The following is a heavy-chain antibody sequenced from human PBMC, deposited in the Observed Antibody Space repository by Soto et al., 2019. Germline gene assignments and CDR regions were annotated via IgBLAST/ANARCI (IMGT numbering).Heavy chain of an antibody. CDR2: INPSSGGT. Sequence: ASGKVSCKASGYTFSGYDLDWVRQAPGQGLEGMGWINPSSGGTNYAQKFQGSVTMTRDTSITTAYVEVSSLTSDDTAVYFCARARETFSGFDFRGRGTLVTVSS. CDR1: GYTFSGYD. J-gene: IGHJ4*02. CDR3: ARARETFSGFDF. D-gene: IGHD5-12*01. V-gene: IGHV1-2*04.